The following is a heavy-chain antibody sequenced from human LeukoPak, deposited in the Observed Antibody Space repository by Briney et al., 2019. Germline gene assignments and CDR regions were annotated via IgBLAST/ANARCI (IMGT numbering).Heavy chain of an antibody. CDR2: ISGSGGST. Sequence: GGSLRLSCAASGFTVSSNYMSWVRQAPGKGLEWVSAISGSGGSTYYADSVKGRFTISRDNSKNTLYLQMNSLRAEDTAVYYCAKSLTGDSSGVPDYWGQGTLVTVSS. CDR3: AKSLTGDSSGVPDY. J-gene: IGHJ4*02. CDR1: GFTVSSNY. D-gene: IGHD3-22*01. V-gene: IGHV3-23*01.